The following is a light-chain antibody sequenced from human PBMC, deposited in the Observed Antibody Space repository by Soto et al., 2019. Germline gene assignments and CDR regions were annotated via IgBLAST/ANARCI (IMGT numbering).Light chain of an antibody. CDR1: SSDVGGYNY. CDR3: SSYISSSTLV. J-gene: IGLJ3*02. V-gene: IGLV2-14*01. Sequence: QSALTQPASVSGSPGQSITISCTGTSSDVGGYNYVSWYQQHPGKAPKVMIYEVSNRPSGVSNRFSGSKSGNTASLTISGHHDEDEADYYCSSYISSSTLVFGGGTKLTVL. CDR2: EVS.